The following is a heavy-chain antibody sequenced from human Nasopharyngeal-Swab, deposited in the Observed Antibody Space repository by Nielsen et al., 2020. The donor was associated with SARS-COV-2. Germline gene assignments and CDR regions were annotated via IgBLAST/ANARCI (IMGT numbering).Heavy chain of an antibody. CDR1: GYTFTGYY. Sequence: ASVKVSCKASGYTFTGYYMHWVRQAPGQGLEWMGWISAYNGNTNYAQKLQGRVTMTTDTSTSTAYMELRSLRSDDTAVYYCARDDTIYDYVWGSYRPYAFDIWGQGTMVTVSS. CDR2: ISAYNGNT. D-gene: IGHD3-16*02. J-gene: IGHJ3*02. CDR3: ARDDTIYDYVWGSYRPYAFDI. V-gene: IGHV1-18*04.